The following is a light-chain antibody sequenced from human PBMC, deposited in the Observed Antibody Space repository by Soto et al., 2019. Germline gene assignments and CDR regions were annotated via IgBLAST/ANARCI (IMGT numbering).Light chain of an antibody. J-gene: IGKJ2*01. CDR1: QSVSSK. CDR3: QQYNNWPHT. V-gene: IGKV3-15*01. CDR2: GVS. Sequence: EIVLTHSPATLSSSPCERATLSFRASQSVSSKLAWFQQKPGQAPSLLIYGVSTRATGVPVRFSGSGSGTEFTLTINSLQSEDFAVYYCQQYNNWPHTFGQGTKVDI.